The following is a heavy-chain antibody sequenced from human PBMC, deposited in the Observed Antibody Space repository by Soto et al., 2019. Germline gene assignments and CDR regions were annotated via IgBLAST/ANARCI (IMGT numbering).Heavy chain of an antibody. V-gene: IGHV4-61*01. CDR3: ARGLTMGQLPSHFDH. D-gene: IGHD3-16*01. CDR2: VHSSGIT. CDR1: GGSVSSDNFY. Sequence: PSETLSLTCTVSGGSVSSDNFYWSCIRQPPGKGLEWIGYVHSSGITNYNPSLKRRVTISVDTSRDQFSLRLSSVTAADTAVYYCARGLTMGQLPSHFDHWGQGTLVTVSS. J-gene: IGHJ5*02.